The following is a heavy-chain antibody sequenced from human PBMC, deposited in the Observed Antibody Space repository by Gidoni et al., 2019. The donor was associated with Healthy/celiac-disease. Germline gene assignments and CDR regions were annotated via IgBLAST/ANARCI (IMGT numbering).Heavy chain of an antibody. CDR3: ARGGFIAAAENYYYYGMDV. Sequence: QVQLQQWGAGLLKPSETLSLTFAVYGGSFSCYHWSWIRQPPGKGLEWIGEINHSGSTNYNPSLKSRVTISVDTSKNQFSLKLSSVTAADTAVYYCARGGFIAAAENYYYYGMDVWGQGTTVTVSS. V-gene: IGHV4-34*01. D-gene: IGHD6-13*01. CDR1: GGSFSCYH. CDR2: INHSGST. J-gene: IGHJ6*02.